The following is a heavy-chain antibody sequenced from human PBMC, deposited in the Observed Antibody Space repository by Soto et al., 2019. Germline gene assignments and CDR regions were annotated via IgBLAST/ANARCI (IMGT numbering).Heavy chain of an antibody. D-gene: IGHD3-10*01. Sequence: QVQLVESGGGVVQPGRSLRLSCAASGFTFSSYGMHWVRQAPGKGLEWVAVIWYDGSNKYYADSVKGRFTISRDNSKNTLYLQMNSLRAEDTAVYYCARDRRVKWFGGLATDVWGQGTTVTVSS. CDR1: GFTFSSYG. V-gene: IGHV3-33*01. CDR3: ARDRRVKWFGGLATDV. CDR2: IWYDGSNK. J-gene: IGHJ6*02.